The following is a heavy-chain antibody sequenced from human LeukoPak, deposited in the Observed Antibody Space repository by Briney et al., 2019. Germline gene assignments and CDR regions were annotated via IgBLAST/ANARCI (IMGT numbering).Heavy chain of an antibody. Sequence: GGSLRLSCAASGFTFSSYWMSWVRQAPGKGLDWVANIKKDGSEKYYVDSVKGRFTISRDNAKTSLYLQMNSLRAEDTAVYYCARDLSGVTGYTYGRGIDYWGQGTLVTVSS. CDR3: ARDLSGVTGYTYGRGIDY. D-gene: IGHD5-18*01. CDR2: IKKDGSEK. J-gene: IGHJ4*02. V-gene: IGHV3-7*01. CDR1: GFTFSSYW.